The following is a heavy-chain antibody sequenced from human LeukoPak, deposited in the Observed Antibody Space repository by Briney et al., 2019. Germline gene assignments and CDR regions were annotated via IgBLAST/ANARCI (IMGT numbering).Heavy chain of an antibody. CDR1: GFVFRNYA. Sequence: GGSLRLSCAASGFVFRNYAMRWVRQAPGKGLEWVSAISGGGGDRFYADSVKGRFTISRDNSKNTLYLQMSSLRVEDTAVYYCGKAEAGTYYFDYWGQGTLVTVSS. J-gene: IGHJ4*02. CDR3: GKAEAGTYYFDY. CDR2: ISGGGGDR. V-gene: IGHV3-23*01. D-gene: IGHD6-19*01.